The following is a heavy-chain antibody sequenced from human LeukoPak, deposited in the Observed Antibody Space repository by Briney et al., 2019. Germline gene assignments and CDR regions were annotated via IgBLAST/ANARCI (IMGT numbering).Heavy chain of an antibody. V-gene: IGHV1-69*13. D-gene: IGHD5-12*01. CDR3: ARAGLQYSGYDARYNWFDP. J-gene: IGHJ5*02. CDR1: GGTFSSYA. Sequence: SVTVSCKASGGTFSSYAISWVRQAPGQGLEWMGGIIPIFGTANYAQKFQGRVTITADESTSTAYMELSSLRSEDTAVYYCARAGLQYSGYDARYNWFDPWGQGTLVAVSS. CDR2: IIPIFGTA.